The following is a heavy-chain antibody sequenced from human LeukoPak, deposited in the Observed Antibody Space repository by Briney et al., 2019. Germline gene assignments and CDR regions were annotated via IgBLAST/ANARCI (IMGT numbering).Heavy chain of an antibody. CDR3: ARGGSSGWSWDY. V-gene: IGHV1-8*01. CDR2: MNPNSGNT. D-gene: IGHD6-19*01. J-gene: IGHJ4*02. Sequence: ASVNVSCKASGYTFTSYDINWVRQAPGQGLEWMGWMNPNSGNTGYAQKFQGRVTMTRNTSISTAYMELSSLRSEDTAVYYCARGGSSGWSWDYWGQGTLVTVSS. CDR1: GYTFTSYD.